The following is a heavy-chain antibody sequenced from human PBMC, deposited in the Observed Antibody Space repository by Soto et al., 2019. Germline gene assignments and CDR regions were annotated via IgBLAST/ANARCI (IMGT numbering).Heavy chain of an antibody. CDR2: INSDGSST. D-gene: IGHD3-3*01. J-gene: IGHJ6*02. V-gene: IGHV3-74*01. Sequence: GWSLRLSCAASGFTFSSYWMHWVRQAPGKGLVWVSRINSDGSSTSYADSVKGRFTISRDNAKNTLYLQMNSLRAEDTAVYYCASAYYDFWSGYLYYYYGMDVWGQGTTVTVSS. CDR1: GFTFSSYW. CDR3: ASAYYDFWSGYLYYYYGMDV.